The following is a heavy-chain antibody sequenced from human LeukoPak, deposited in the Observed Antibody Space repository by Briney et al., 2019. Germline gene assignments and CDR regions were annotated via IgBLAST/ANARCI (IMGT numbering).Heavy chain of an antibody. CDR3: ARVLRYCSGGNCYSGGLGYMDV. J-gene: IGHJ6*03. V-gene: IGHV3-21*04. Sequence: GGSLRLSCAASGFTFDSFSINWVRQAPGKGLEWVASISSSTTYIYYAGSVKGRFTISRDNAKNSLFLQMNSLRAEDTAVYYCARVLRYCSGGNCYSGGLGYMDVWGKGTTVTVSS. CDR2: ISSSTTYI. CDR1: GFTFDSFS. D-gene: IGHD2-15*01.